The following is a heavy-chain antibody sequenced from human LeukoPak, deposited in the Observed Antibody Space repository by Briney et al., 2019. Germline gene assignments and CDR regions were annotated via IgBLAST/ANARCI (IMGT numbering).Heavy chain of an antibody. V-gene: IGHV4-39*01. CDR2: IYYSGST. D-gene: IGHD2-15*01. Sequence: SETLSLTCTVSGGSINSNTYYWVWIRQPPGKGLEWIGSIYYSGSTYYNPSLKSRVTISVDTSKNQFSLKLSSVTAADTAVYYCARQKGVVAATFDYWGQGTLVTVSS. CDR3: ARQKGVVAATFDY. CDR1: GGSINSNTYY. J-gene: IGHJ4*02.